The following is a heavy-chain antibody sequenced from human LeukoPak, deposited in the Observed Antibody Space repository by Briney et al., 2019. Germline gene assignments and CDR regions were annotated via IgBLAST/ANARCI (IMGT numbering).Heavy chain of an antibody. D-gene: IGHD5-18*01. Sequence: SETLSLTCAVYGGSFSGYYWSWIRQPPGKGLEWIGEINHSGSTNYNPSLKSRVTISEDTSKNQFSLKLSSVTAADTAVYYCARRGYSYGYDAFDIWGQGTMVTVSS. CDR1: GGSFSGYY. CDR3: ARRGYSYGYDAFDI. CDR2: INHSGST. J-gene: IGHJ3*02. V-gene: IGHV4-34*01.